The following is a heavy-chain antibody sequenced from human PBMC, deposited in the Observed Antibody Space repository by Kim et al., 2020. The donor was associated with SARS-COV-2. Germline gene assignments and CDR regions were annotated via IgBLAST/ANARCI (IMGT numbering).Heavy chain of an antibody. D-gene: IGHD2-15*01. J-gene: IGHJ5*02. Sequence: SETLSLTCTVSGGSISSSSYYWGWIRQPPGKGLEWIGSIYYSWSTYYNPSLKSRVTISVDTSKNQFSLKLSSVTAADTAVYHCAGDRRSWCSGGSCYSALFDPCGQGTLVTVSS. V-gene: IGHV4-39*07. CDR1: GGSISSSSYY. CDR2: IYYSWST. CDR3: AGDRRSWCSGGSCYSALFDP.